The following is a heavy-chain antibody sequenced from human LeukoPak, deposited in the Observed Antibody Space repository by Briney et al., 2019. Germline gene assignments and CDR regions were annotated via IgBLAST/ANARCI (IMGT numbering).Heavy chain of an antibody. CDR1: GGSISSGDFY. J-gene: IGHJ5*02. V-gene: IGHV4-31*03. D-gene: IGHD5-24*01. Sequence: PSETLSLTCTVSGGSISSGDFYWSWIRHHPGRGLEWIGYTFYGGSSYYNPSLKSRITISVDTSENQFSLELSFVTAADTAVYYCARGIEMATIKAPGNWFNPWGQGTLVTVSS. CDR2: TFYGGSS. CDR3: ARGIEMATIKAPGNWFNP.